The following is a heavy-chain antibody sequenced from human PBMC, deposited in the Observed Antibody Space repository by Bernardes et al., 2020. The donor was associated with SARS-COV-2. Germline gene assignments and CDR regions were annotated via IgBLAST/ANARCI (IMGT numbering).Heavy chain of an antibody. CDR2: ITYSGST. Sequence: SESLFLTCTVSGGSISSFYWSWIRQPPGKGLEWVGYITYSGSTNYNPSLKSRVTISADTSKNQFSLKLSSVTAADTAVYYCARVGMGHYYYGMDVWCQGTTVTVSS. CDR3: ARVGMGHYYYGMDV. J-gene: IGHJ6*02. V-gene: IGHV4-59*01. D-gene: IGHD1-26*01. CDR1: GGSISSFY.